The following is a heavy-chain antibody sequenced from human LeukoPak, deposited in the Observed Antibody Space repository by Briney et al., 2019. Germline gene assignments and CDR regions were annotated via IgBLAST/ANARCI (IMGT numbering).Heavy chain of an antibody. Sequence: GGSLRLSCAASGFTFSGSAMHWVRQASGKGLEWVGRIRSKANSYATAYAASVKGRFTISRDDSKNTAYLQMNSLKTEDTAVYYCAKSGLNRFDYWGQGTLVTVSS. J-gene: IGHJ4*02. CDR2: IRSKANSYAT. CDR1: GFTFSGSA. V-gene: IGHV3-73*01. CDR3: AKSGLNRFDY. D-gene: IGHD2-15*01.